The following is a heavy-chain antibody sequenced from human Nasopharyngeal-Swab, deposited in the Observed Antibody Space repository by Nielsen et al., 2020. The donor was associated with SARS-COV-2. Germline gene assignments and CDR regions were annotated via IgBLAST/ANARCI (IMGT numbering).Heavy chain of an antibody. V-gene: IGHV3-30*03. CDR3: ARDAPAHYGAFY. Sequence: GESLKISCAASGFAFSSFGMHRDRQAPGKGLEWVAFIAHDASNEYYGDSVKGRFSISRDSSKNTLYLQMDSLRGEDTAVYYCARDAPAHYGAFYWGRGTLVTVSS. CDR1: GFAFSSFG. D-gene: IGHD4-17*01. CDR2: IAHDASNE. J-gene: IGHJ4*02.